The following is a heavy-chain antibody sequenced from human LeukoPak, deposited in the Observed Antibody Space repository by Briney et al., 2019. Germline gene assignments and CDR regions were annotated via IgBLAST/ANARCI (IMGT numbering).Heavy chain of an antibody. V-gene: IGHV1-2*02. CDR1: GYTFTGYY. Sequence: ASVKVSCKASGYTFTGYYMHWVRQAPGQGLEWMGWINPNSGGTSYAQKFQGRVTMTRDTSISTAYMELSRLRSDDTAVYYCARIQNPYCGSGRKAFDIWGQGTMVTVSS. D-gene: IGHD3-10*01. CDR3: ARIQNPYCGSGRKAFDI. CDR2: INPNSGGT. J-gene: IGHJ3*02.